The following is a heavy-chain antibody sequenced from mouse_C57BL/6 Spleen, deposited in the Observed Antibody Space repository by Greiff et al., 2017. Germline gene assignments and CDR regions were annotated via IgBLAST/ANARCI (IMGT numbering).Heavy chain of an antibody. CDR3: AKLTGTGYFDV. CDR1: GYTFTSYW. CDR2: IDPSDSAT. J-gene: IGHJ1*03. Sequence: VQLQQPGAELVRPGSSVKLSCKASGYTFTSYWMHWVKQRPIQGLEWIGNIDPSDSATHYNQKFKDKATLTVDKSSSTAYMQLSSLTSEDSAVYYCAKLTGTGYFDVWGTGTTVTVSS. D-gene: IGHD4-1*01. V-gene: IGHV1-52*01.